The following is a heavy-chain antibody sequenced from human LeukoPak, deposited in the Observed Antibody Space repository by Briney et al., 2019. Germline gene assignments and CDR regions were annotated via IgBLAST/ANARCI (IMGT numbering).Heavy chain of an antibody. Sequence: PGGSLRLSCAASGFTFSSYGMHWVRQAPGKGLEWVAFIRYDGSNKYYADSVKGRFTISRDNAKNSLYLQMNSLRAEDTAVYYCARELITIFGVVTWGQGTLVTVSS. V-gene: IGHV3-30*02. CDR1: GFTFSSYG. J-gene: IGHJ5*02. CDR3: ARELITIFGVVT. D-gene: IGHD3-3*01. CDR2: IRYDGSNK.